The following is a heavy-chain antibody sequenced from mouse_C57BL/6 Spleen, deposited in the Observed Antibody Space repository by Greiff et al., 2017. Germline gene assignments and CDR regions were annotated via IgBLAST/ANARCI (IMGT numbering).Heavy chain of an antibody. CDR2: INPSTGGT. V-gene: IGHV1-42*01. CDR3: ARSGLGNWYFDV. D-gene: IGHD3-1*01. J-gene: IGHJ1*03. CDR1: GYSFTGYY. Sequence: EVQLQQSGPELVKPGASVKISCKASGYSFTGYYMNWVKQSPEKSLEWIGEINPSTGGTTYNQKFKAKATLTVDKSSSTAYMQLKSLTSEDSAVYYCARSGLGNWYFDVWGTGTTVTVSS.